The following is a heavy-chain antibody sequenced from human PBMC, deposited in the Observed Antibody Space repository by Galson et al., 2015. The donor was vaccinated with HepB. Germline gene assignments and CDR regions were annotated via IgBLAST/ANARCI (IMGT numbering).Heavy chain of an antibody. J-gene: IGHJ3*02. D-gene: IGHD3-22*01. CDR3: AKRTDSSGSRGGAFDI. CDR1: GFAFSSYA. Sequence: SLRLSCAASGFAFSSYAMSWDRQAPGKGLEWVSSISGSGGTTYYADSVKGRFTISRDTSKSTLYLQMNSLRAEDTALYYCAKRTDSSGSRGGAFDIWGQGTMVTVSS. V-gene: IGHV3-23*01. CDR2: ISGSGGTT.